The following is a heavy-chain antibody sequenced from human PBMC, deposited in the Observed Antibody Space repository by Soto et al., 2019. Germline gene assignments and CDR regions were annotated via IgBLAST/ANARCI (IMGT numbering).Heavy chain of an antibody. Sequence: PSETLSLTCTVSGGSISSYYWSWIRQPPGKGLEWIGYIYYSGSTNYNPSLKSRVTISVDTSKNQFSLKLSSVTAADTAVYYCARVRGDSSSSTGMGYYYGMDVWGQGTTVTVSS. V-gene: IGHV4-59*01. CDR2: IYYSGST. CDR3: ARVRGDSSSSTGMGYYYGMDV. J-gene: IGHJ6*02. D-gene: IGHD6-6*01. CDR1: GGSISSYY.